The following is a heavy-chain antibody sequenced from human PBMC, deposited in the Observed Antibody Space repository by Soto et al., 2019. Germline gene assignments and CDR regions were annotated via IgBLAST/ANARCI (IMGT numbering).Heavy chain of an antibody. D-gene: IGHD1-26*01. Sequence: ASVKVSCKASGYTFTGHYIHWVRQAPEQGPEWMGEIGPESGATRYAQKFQGRVTMTRDMSITTVYMELNNLSPDDTAVYYCGRGRSGQIVVFYWGQGTPVTDSS. J-gene: IGHJ4*02. CDR1: GYTFTGHY. CDR3: GRGRSGQIVVFY. CDR2: IGPESGAT. V-gene: IGHV1-2*02.